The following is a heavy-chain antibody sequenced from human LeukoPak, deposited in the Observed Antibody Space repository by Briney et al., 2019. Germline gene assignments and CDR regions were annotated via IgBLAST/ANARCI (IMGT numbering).Heavy chain of an antibody. CDR2: INPSSGST. Sequence: ASVKVSCKASGYTFTTYYMHWVRQAPGQGLEWMGIINPSSGSTSYAQKFQGRVTMTTDTSTSTAYMELRSLRSDDTAVYYCARDSDYYDSSGGLYYFDYWGQGTLVTVSP. CDR1: GYTFTTYY. J-gene: IGHJ4*02. CDR3: ARDSDYYDSSGGLYYFDY. D-gene: IGHD3-22*01. V-gene: IGHV1-46*01.